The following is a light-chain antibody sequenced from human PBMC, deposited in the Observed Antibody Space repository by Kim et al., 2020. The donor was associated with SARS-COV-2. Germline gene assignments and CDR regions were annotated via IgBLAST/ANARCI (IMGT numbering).Light chain of an antibody. CDR3: QAWDSSPAGGV. CDR1: KLGDKY. Sequence: PVQTASTTCSGDKLGDKYACWYKQKPGQSPVLVIYQDTKRPSGIPGRFSGSNSGNTATLTISGTQAMDEADYYCQAWDSSPAGGVFGGGTQLTVL. J-gene: IGLJ3*02. V-gene: IGLV3-1*01. CDR2: QDT.